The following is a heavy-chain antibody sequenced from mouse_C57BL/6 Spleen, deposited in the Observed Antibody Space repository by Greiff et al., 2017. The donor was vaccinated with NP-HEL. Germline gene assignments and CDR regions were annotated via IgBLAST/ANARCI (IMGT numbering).Heavy chain of an antibody. J-gene: IGHJ3*01. CDR1: GYTFTSYG. Sequence: QVQLQQSGAELARPGASVKLSCKASGYTFTSYGISWVKQRTGQGLEWIGEIYPRSGNTYYNEKFKGKATLTADKSSSTAYMELRSLTSEDSAVYFCASYYSNYPLAWFADWGQGTLVTVSA. CDR3: ASYYSNYPLAWFAD. D-gene: IGHD2-5*01. V-gene: IGHV1-81*01. CDR2: IYPRSGNT.